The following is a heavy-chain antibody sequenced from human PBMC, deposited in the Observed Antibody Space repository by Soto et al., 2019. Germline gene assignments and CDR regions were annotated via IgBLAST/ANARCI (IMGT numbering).Heavy chain of an antibody. Sequence: GGSLRLSCAASGFTFSSYSMNWVRQAPGKGLEWVSYIRSSSSTIYYADSVKGRFTISRDNAKNSLYLQMNSLRDEDTAVYYCAREKTRIVVVIPDAFDIWGQGTMVTVSS. CDR2: IRSSSSTI. CDR1: GFTFSSYS. D-gene: IGHD3-22*01. V-gene: IGHV3-48*02. J-gene: IGHJ3*02. CDR3: AREKTRIVVVIPDAFDI.